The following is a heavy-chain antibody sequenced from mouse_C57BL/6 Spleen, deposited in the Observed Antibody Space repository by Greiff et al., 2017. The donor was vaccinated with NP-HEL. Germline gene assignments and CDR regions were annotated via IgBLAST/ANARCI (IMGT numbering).Heavy chain of an antibody. D-gene: IGHD2-4*01. Sequence: QAQLQQSGAELVKPGASVKISCKASGYAFSSYWMNWVKQRPGKGLEWIGQIYPGDGDTNYNGKFKGKATLTADKSSSTAYMQLSSLTSEDSAVYFCAREDYDYDAWFAYWGQGTLVTVSA. CDR3: AREDYDYDAWFAY. V-gene: IGHV1-80*01. J-gene: IGHJ3*01. CDR1: GYAFSSYW. CDR2: IYPGDGDT.